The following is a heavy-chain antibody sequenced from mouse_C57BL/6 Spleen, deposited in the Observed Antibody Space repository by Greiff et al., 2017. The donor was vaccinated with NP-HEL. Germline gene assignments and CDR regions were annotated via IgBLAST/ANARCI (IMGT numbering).Heavy chain of an antibody. CDR1: GYAFSSYW. CDR3: ARRDYGKGGTWFAY. J-gene: IGHJ3*01. CDR2: IYPGDGDT. Sequence: VQLQQSGAELVKPGASVKISCKASGYAFSSYWMNWVKQRPGKGLEWIGQIYPGDGDTNYNGKFKGKATLTADKSSSTAYMQLISLTSEVSAVYFCARRDYGKGGTWFAYWGQGTLVTVSA. D-gene: IGHD2-1*01. V-gene: IGHV1-80*01.